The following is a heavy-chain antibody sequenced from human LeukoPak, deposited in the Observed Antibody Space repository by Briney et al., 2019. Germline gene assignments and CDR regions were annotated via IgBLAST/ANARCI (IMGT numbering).Heavy chain of an antibody. CDR2: ISAYNGNT. D-gene: IGHD3-9*01. CDR3: VRDAGDILTGYYWFPFDY. CDR1: GYTFTSYG. J-gene: IGHJ4*02. V-gene: IGHV1-18*01. Sequence: ASVKVSCKASGYTFTSYGISWVRQAPGQGLEWMGWISAYNGNTNYAQKLQGRVTMTTDTSTSTAYMELRSLRSDDTAVYYCVRDAGDILTGYYWFPFDYWGQGTLVTVSS.